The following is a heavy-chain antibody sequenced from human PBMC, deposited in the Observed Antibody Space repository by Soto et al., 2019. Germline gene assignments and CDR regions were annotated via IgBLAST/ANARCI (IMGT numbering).Heavy chain of an antibody. V-gene: IGHV1-69*02. CDR2: IIPILGIA. J-gene: IGHJ4*02. D-gene: IGHD2-2*01. Sequence: QVQLVQSGAEVKKPGSSVKVSCKASGGTFSSYTISWVRQAPGQGLEWMGRIIPILGIANYAQKFQGRVTITADKSTSTAYMELSSLRSEDTAVYYCAMGYCSSTSCYGGGNFDYWGQGTLVTVSS. CDR1: GGTFSSYT. CDR3: AMGYCSSTSCYGGGNFDY.